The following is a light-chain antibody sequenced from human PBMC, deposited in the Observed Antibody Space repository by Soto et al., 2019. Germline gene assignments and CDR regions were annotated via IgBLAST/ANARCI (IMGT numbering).Light chain of an antibody. CDR2: EVT. V-gene: IGLV2-14*01. J-gene: IGLJ3*02. Sequence: QSALTQPASVSGSPGQSITISCTGTSSDVGGYNYVSWYQQHPGKAPKLMIYEVTNRPSGVSDRFSGSKSGNTASLTIAGLQAEDAADYYCVSYTTSSTWVFGGGTKLTVL. CDR3: VSYTTSSTWV. CDR1: SSDVGGYNY.